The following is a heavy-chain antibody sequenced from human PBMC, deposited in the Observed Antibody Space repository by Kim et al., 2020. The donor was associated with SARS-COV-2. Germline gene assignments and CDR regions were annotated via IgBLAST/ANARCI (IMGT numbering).Heavy chain of an antibody. J-gene: IGHJ4*02. V-gene: IGHV3-15*01. CDR2: IKSKTDGGTT. Sequence: GGSLRLSCASSGFTFSNAWMSWVRQAPGKGLEWVGRIKSKTDGGTTDYAAPVKGRFTISRDDSKNTLYLQMNSLKTEDTAVYYCTTEDQNWNYGADWGQGTLVTVSS. CDR3: TTEDQNWNYGAD. D-gene: IGHD1-7*01. CDR1: GFTFSNAW.